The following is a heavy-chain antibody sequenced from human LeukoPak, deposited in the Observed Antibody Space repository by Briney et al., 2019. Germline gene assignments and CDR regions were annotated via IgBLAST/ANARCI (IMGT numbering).Heavy chain of an antibody. D-gene: IGHD6-19*01. CDR2: ISAYNGNT. CDR1: GYTFTSYG. Sequence: ASVKVSCKASGYTFTSYGISWVRQAPGQGLEWMGWISAYNGNTNYAQKLQGRVTMTTDTSTSTAYMELRSLRSDDTAVYHRARAAVAGTNAFDIWGQGTMVTVSS. CDR3: ARAAVAGTNAFDI. V-gene: IGHV1-18*01. J-gene: IGHJ3*02.